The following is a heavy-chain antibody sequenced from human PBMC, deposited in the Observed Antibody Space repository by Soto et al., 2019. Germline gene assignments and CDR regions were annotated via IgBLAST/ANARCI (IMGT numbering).Heavy chain of an antibody. V-gene: IGHV4-4*02. Sequence: XETLSLTCAVSGGSISSSNWWSWVRQPPGKGLEWIGEIYHSGSTNYNPSLKSRVTISVDKSKNQFSLKLSSVTAADTAVYYCARDRGYCSGGSCYNLDYWGQGTLVTVSS. J-gene: IGHJ4*02. D-gene: IGHD2-15*01. CDR3: ARDRGYCSGGSCYNLDY. CDR1: GGSISSSNW. CDR2: IYHSGST.